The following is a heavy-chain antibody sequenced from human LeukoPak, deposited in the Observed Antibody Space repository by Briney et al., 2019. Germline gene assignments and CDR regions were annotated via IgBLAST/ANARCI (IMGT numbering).Heavy chain of an antibody. CDR2: IRYDGSNK. Sequence: GGSLRLSCAASGFTFSSYGMHWVRQAPGKGLEWAAFIRYDGSNKYYADSVKGRFTISRDNSKNTLYLQMNSLRAEDTAVYYCAKDTTPPKAGFDPWGQGTLVTVSS. V-gene: IGHV3-30*02. CDR3: AKDTTPPKAGFDP. CDR1: GFTFSSYG. D-gene: IGHD1-14*01. J-gene: IGHJ5*02.